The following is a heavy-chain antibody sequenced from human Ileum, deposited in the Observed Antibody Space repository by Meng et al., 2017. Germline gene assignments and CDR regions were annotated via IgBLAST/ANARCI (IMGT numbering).Heavy chain of an antibody. D-gene: IGHD4-23*01. CDR1: SDSITSYY. J-gene: IGHJ5*02. V-gene: IGHV4-59*12. Sequence: GSLRLSCSVSSDSITSYYWNWIRQPPGKGPEWIGYGHYSGSTSYSSSLKSRVSISVDMSRNQFSLKLNSVTAADTAVYYCARTPQTDYGDKIWPDNWFDPWGQGTPVTVSS. CDR2: GHYSGST. CDR3: ARTPQTDYGDKIWPDNWFDP.